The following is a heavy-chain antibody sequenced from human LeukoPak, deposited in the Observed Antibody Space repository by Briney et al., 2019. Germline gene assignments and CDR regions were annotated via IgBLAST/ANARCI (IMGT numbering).Heavy chain of an antibody. CDR3: ARDSDNDYGDYVGHYYYGMDV. Sequence: GGSLRLSCAASGFTFSDYYMSWIRQAPGKGLEWVSYISSSGSTIYYADSVKGRFTISRDNAKSSLYLQMNSLRAEDTAVYYCARDSDNDYGDYVGHYYYGMDVWGQGTTVTVSS. CDR1: GFTFSDYY. D-gene: IGHD4-17*01. CDR2: ISSSGSTI. V-gene: IGHV3-11*01. J-gene: IGHJ6*02.